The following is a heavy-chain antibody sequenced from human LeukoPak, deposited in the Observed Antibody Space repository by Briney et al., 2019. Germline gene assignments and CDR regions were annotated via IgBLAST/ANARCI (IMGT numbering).Heavy chain of an antibody. J-gene: IGHJ4*02. D-gene: IGHD5-18*01. Sequence: SETLSLTCTVSGGSISSSGYYWGWIRQAPGKGLEWIATIYNSGTTYYHPSLKSRVTISVDTSKNQFSLKLSSVTAADTAVYYCARHYDVDTAMLYFYYLDSWGQGTLVTVSS. CDR3: ARHYDVDTAMLYFYYLDS. CDR1: GGSISSSGYY. V-gene: IGHV4-39*01. CDR2: IYNSGTT.